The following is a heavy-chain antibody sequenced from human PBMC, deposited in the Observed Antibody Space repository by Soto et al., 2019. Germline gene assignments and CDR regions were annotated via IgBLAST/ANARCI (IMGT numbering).Heavy chain of an antibody. CDR2: IYYSGRT. D-gene: IGHD3-16*01. CDR1: GGSISDYQ. CDR3: ARMRGLGEISPYLDY. V-gene: IGHV4-59*01. Sequence: QVQLQESGPGLVKPSETLSLTCSISGGSISDYQWNWIRQPPGKGLEWIGYIYYSGRTNYHPSLKSRLNISLDTSTRQFSLRLRSVTAADTAVYYCARMRGLGEISPYLDYWGQGALVTVSS. J-gene: IGHJ4*02.